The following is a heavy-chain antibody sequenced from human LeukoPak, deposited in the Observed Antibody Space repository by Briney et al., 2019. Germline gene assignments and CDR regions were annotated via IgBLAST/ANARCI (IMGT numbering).Heavy chain of an antibody. J-gene: IGHJ3*01. CDR1: GFTXTSSA. D-gene: IGHD4-23*01. CDR2: IVVGSGNT. Sequence: ASVKVSCKASGFTXTSSAVQGVRQARGQRLEWIGWIVVGSGNTNYAQKFQERVTITRDMSTSTVYMELSSLRSEDTAVYYCAAEGRPTVVTFRKGAVDLWGQGTMVTVSS. CDR3: AAEGRPTVVTFRKGAVDL. V-gene: IGHV1-58*01.